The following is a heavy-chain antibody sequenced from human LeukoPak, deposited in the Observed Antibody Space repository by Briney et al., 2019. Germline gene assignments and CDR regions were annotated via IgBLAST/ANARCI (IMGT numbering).Heavy chain of an antibody. CDR2: VTGGGDDT. D-gene: IGHD2-8*02. V-gene: IGHV3-23*01. J-gene: IGHJ4*02. Sequence: GGSLRLPCAASGFTFSNYAMHWVRQAPGKGLEWVSLVTGGGDDTYYAESVRGWFTISRDNSKNTLFLQMDILRTDDTAVYLCAKAGGSSHGVEYCPNWGQGTLVTVSS. CDR1: GFTFSNYA. CDR3: AKAGGSSHGVEYCPN.